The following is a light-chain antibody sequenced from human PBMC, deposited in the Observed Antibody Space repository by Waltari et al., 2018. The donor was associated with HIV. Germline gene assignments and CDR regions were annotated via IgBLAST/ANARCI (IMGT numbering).Light chain of an antibody. CDR1: QNVITN. CDR3: QQYNGWPRT. J-gene: IGKJ1*01. Sequence: EIVMTQSPATLSVSPGERVTLSCRASQNVITNLAWYQQKPGQAPSLLIHGASTRASGIPARFTGGGSGSDFTLTINSLQSEDCGLYYCQQYNGWPRTFGQGTKV. V-gene: IGKV3-15*01. CDR2: GAS.